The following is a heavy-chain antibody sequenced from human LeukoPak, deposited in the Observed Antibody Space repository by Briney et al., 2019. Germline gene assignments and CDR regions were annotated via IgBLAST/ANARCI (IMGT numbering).Heavy chain of an antibody. CDR2: ISAYNGNT. Sequence: GASVKVSCKASGYTFTSYGISWVRQAPGQGLEWMGWISAYNGNTNYAQKLQGRVTMTTDTSTSTAYMELRSLRSDDTAVYYCARVHGLDPEPTYYFDYWGQGTLVTVSS. V-gene: IGHV1-18*01. CDR1: GYTFTSYG. CDR3: ARVHGLDPEPTYYFDY. D-gene: IGHD3/OR15-3a*01. J-gene: IGHJ4*02.